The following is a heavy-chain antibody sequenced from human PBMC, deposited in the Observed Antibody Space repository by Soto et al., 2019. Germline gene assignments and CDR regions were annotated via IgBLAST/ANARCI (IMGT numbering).Heavy chain of an antibody. V-gene: IGHV5-51*01. CDR3: ARLKRATVTHSNHYYYYGMDV. CDR1: GYSFTSYW. J-gene: IGHJ6*02. CDR2: IYPGDSDT. Sequence: PGESLKIPCKDSGYSFTSYWIGWVRQMPGKGLEWMGIIYPGDSDTRYSPSFQGQVTISADKSISTAYLQWSSLKASDTAMYYCARLKRATVTHSNHYYYYGMDVWGQGTTVTVSS. D-gene: IGHD4-4*01.